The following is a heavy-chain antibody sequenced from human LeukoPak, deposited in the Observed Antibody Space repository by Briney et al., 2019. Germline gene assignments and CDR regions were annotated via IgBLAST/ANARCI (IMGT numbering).Heavy chain of an antibody. D-gene: IGHD3-10*01. Sequence: PGGSLRPSCAASGFTFSSYSMNWVRQAPGKGLEWVSSISSSSSYIYYADSVKGRFTISRDNAKNSLYLQMNSLRAEDTAVYYCAGGSGLTVVYWGQGTLVTVSS. CDR1: GFTFSSYS. CDR3: AGGSGLTVVY. V-gene: IGHV3-21*01. J-gene: IGHJ4*02. CDR2: ISSSSSYI.